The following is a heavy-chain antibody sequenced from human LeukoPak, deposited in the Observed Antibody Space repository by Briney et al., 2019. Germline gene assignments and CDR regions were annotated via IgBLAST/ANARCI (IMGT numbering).Heavy chain of an antibody. CDR1: GGSISSYY. Sequence: SETLSLTCTVSGGSISSYYWSWIRQPPGKGLEWIGYIYYSGSTNYNPSLKSRVTISVDTSKNQFSLKLSSVTAADTAVCYCARSRVYYGMDVWGQGTTVTVSS. CDR2: IYYSGST. J-gene: IGHJ6*02. CDR3: ARSRVYYGMDV. V-gene: IGHV4-59*08.